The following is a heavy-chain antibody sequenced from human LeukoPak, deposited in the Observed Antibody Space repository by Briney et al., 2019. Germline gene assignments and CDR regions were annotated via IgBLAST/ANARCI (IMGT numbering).Heavy chain of an antibody. CDR1: GFTFSSYW. CDR3: AKDTRALLRLGYFDC. CDR2: IKQDGSEK. J-gene: IGHJ4*02. Sequence: DPGGSLRLSCAASGFTFSSYWMSWVRQAPGKGLEWVANIKQDGSEKYYVDSVKGRFTISRDNSRHTLYLQMNSLRAEDTAVYYCAKDTRALLRLGYFDCWGQGTLVTVSS. V-gene: IGHV3-7*03. D-gene: IGHD1-26*01.